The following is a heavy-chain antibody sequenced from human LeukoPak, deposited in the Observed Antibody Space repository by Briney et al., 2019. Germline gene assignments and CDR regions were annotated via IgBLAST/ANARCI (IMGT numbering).Heavy chain of an antibody. J-gene: IGHJ4*02. Sequence: GGSLRLSCAASEFTFSSYAMSWVRQAPGKGLEWVSGISNSGGSTYYADSVKGRFTISRDNSKNTLYLQMNSLRAEDTAVYYCAKETSSSFDYWGQGTLVTVSS. CDR3: AKETSSSFDY. CDR2: ISNSGGST. D-gene: IGHD6-6*01. CDR1: EFTFSSYA. V-gene: IGHV3-23*01.